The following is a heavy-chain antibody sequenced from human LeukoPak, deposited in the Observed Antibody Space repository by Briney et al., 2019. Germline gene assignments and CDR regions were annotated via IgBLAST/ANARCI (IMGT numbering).Heavy chain of an antibody. CDR1: GFTVSSNY. Sequence: GGSLRLSCAASGFTVSSNYMSWVRQAPGKGLEWVANIKQDGSEKYYVDSVKRRFTISRDNAKNSLYLQMNSLRAEDTAVYYCARDGYTAMVRDFDYWGQGTLVTVSS. J-gene: IGHJ4*02. V-gene: IGHV3-7*05. CDR2: IKQDGSEK. D-gene: IGHD5-18*01. CDR3: ARDGYTAMVRDFDY.